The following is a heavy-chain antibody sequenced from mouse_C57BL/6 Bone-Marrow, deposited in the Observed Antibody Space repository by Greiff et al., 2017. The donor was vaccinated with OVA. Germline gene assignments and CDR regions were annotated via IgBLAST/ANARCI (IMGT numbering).Heavy chain of an antibody. CDR1: GFTFSNYW. D-gene: IGHD4-1*01. CDR2: IRLKSDNYAT. CDR3: NWGAMDY. V-gene: IGHV6-3*01. J-gene: IGHJ4*01. Sequence: EVKVEESGGGLVQPGGSMKLSCVASGFTFSNYWMNWVRQSPEKGLEWVAQIRLKSDNYATHYAESVKGRFTISRDDSKSSVYLQMNNLRAEDTGIYYCNWGAMDYWGQGTSVTVSS.